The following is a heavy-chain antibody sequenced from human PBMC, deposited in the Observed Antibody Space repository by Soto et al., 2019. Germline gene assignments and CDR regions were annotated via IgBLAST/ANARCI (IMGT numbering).Heavy chain of an antibody. J-gene: IGHJ4*02. D-gene: IGHD6-19*01. CDR1: GGSISSYY. Sequence: SETLSLTCTVSGGSISSYYWSWVRQPPGKGLEWIGYIYYSGSTYYNPSLKSRVTISVDTSKNQFSLKLSSVTAADTAVYYCATRSGYSSGWYLGYWGQGTLVTVSS. V-gene: IGHV4-59*06. CDR3: ATRSGYSSGWYLGY. CDR2: IYYSGST.